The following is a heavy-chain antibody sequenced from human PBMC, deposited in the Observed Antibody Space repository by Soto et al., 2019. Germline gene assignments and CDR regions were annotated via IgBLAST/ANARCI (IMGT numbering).Heavy chain of an antibody. CDR1: GFTFSSYW. CDR3: ARVYYDFWSGYYIDYYYMDV. Sequence: GGSLRLSCAASGFTFSSYWMSWVRQAPGKGLEWVANIKQDGSEKYYVDSVKGRFTISRDNAKNSLYLQMNSLRAEDTAVYYCARVYYDFWSGYYIDYYYMDVWGKGTTVTVSS. D-gene: IGHD3-3*01. CDR2: IKQDGSEK. J-gene: IGHJ6*03. V-gene: IGHV3-7*01.